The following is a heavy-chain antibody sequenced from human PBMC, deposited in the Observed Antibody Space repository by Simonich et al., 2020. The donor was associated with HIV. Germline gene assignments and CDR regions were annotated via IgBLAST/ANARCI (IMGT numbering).Heavy chain of an antibody. Sequence: QVQLQQWGARLLKPSETLSLTCAVYGGSFRGYYWTWIRQPPGKGLEWIGENNHSGTTDDKPSLKSRVSMSVDTSKNQFSLRLSSVTAAYTAVYYCARGELGDFDYWGQGTLVTVSS. D-gene: IGHD3-16*01. CDR2: NNHSGTT. J-gene: IGHJ4*02. CDR3: ARGELGDFDY. CDR1: GGSFRGYY. V-gene: IGHV4-34*01.